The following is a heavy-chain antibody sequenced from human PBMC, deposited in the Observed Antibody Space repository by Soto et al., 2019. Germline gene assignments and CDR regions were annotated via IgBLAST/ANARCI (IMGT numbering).Heavy chain of an antibody. V-gene: IGHV3-33*01. D-gene: IGHD5-18*01. CDR2: IWYDGSNK. CDR3: AREVYSCGLYYYYYGMDV. CDR1: GFTFSSYG. Sequence: GGSLRLSCAASGFTFSSYGMHWVRQAPGKGLEWVAVIWYDGSNKYYADSVKGRFTISRDNSKNTLYLQMNSLRAEDTAVYYCAREVYSCGLYYYYYGMDVWGQGTTVTVSS. J-gene: IGHJ6*02.